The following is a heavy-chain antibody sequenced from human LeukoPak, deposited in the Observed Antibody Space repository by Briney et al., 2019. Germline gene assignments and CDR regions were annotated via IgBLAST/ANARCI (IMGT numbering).Heavy chain of an antibody. D-gene: IGHD3-3*01. Sequence: GRSLRLSCAASGFTFSSYWMSWVRQAPGKGLEWVANIKQDGSEKYYVDSVKGRFTISRDNAKNSLYLQMNSLRAEDTAVYYCARDPRDYDFWSGYRPFDYWGQGTLVTVSS. CDR2: IKQDGSEK. J-gene: IGHJ4*02. CDR3: ARDPRDYDFWSGYRPFDY. CDR1: GFTFSSYW. V-gene: IGHV3-7*01.